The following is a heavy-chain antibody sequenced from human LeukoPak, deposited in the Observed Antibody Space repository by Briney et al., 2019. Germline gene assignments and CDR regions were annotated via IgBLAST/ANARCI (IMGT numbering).Heavy chain of an antibody. V-gene: IGHV1-8*01. Sequence: ASVKVSCKASGYTFTSYDINWVRQATGQGLEWMGWMNPNSGNTGYVQKFQGRVTMTRNTSISTAYMELSSLRSEDTAVYYCAYSSGWSSDAFDIWGQGTMVTVSS. J-gene: IGHJ3*02. CDR3: AYSSGWSSDAFDI. D-gene: IGHD6-19*01. CDR2: MNPNSGNT. CDR1: GYTFTSYD.